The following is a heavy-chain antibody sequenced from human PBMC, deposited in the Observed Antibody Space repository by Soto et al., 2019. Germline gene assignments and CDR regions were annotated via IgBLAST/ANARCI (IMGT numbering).Heavy chain of an antibody. J-gene: IGHJ5*01. V-gene: IGHV6-1*01. CDR1: GDSVSSKSAT. CDR3: TRALSGSYDS. D-gene: IGHD1-26*01. Sequence: SQPLSLTFAISGDSVSSKSATWNWIRQSPSRGLEWLGRTYYRSKWSTDYAVSVNNRITINPDTSKNQFSLQLNSVTPEDTAMYYCTRALSGSYDSWGQGTLVTVSS. CDR2: TYYRSKWST.